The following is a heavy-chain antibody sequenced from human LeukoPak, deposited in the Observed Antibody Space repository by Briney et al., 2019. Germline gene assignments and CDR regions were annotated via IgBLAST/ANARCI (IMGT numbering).Heavy chain of an antibody. CDR2: IKQDESER. V-gene: IGHV3-7*01. D-gene: IGHD6-13*01. CDR3: ARDRSSWAL. CDR1: GFTFSSYW. J-gene: IGHJ4*02. Sequence: PGGSLRLSCAASGFTFSSYWMSWVRHAPGKGLEWVANIKQDESERYYVDSVKGRFTISRDNAKNSLYLQMNSLRVEDTGVYYCARDRSSWALWGQGTPVTVSS.